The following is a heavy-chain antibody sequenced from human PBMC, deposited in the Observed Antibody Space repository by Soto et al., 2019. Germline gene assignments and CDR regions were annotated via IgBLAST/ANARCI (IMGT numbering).Heavy chain of an antibody. CDR1: GFTFSTYE. CDR3: VRRYGSSTSCTFDY. V-gene: IGHV3-48*03. CDR2: ITGSGTTI. J-gene: IGHJ4*02. D-gene: IGHD2-2*01. Sequence: EVQLVESGGGLIQPGGSLRLSCVASGFTFSTYEMTWVRQAPGKGLEWISYITGSGTTIYYADSVKGRFTISRDNAKNSLYLQMNSLRVEDTAIYYCVRRYGSSTSCTFDYWGQGTRVTVSS.